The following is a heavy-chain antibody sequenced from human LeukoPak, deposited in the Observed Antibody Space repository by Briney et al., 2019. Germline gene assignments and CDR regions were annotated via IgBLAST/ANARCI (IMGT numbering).Heavy chain of an antibody. J-gene: IGHJ3*02. CDR3: AKDSPPVGYYDSSGYPGAFDI. Sequence: PGGSLRLSCAASGFTFSSYGMHWVRQAPGKGLEWVAFIRYDGSNKYYADSVKGRFTISRDNSKNTPYLQMNSLRAEDTAVYYCAKDSPPVGYYDSSGYPGAFDIWGQGTMVTVSS. CDR1: GFTFSSYG. D-gene: IGHD3-22*01. V-gene: IGHV3-30*02. CDR2: IRYDGSNK.